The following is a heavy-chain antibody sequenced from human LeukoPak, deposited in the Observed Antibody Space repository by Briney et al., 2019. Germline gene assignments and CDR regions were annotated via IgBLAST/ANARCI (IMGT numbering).Heavy chain of an antibody. CDR1: GGSISSYY. CDR3: ASLNDYGGNSGDY. D-gene: IGHD4-23*01. Sequence: SETLSLACAVYGGSISSYYWSWIRQPPGKGLEWIGYIYYSGSTNYNPSLKSRVTISVDTSKNQFSLKLSSVTAADTAVYYCASLNDYGGNSGDYWGQGTLVTVSS. V-gene: IGHV4-59*01. J-gene: IGHJ4*02. CDR2: IYYSGST.